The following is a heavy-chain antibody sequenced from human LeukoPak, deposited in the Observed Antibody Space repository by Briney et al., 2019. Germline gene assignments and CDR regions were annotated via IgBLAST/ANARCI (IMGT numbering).Heavy chain of an antibody. CDR2: ISGSGGST. Sequence: LPGGSLRLSCAASGFTFSSYAMSSVRQAPGKGLEWVSAISGSGGSTYYADSVKGRFTISRDNSKNTLYLQMNSLRAEDTAVYYCANIFGSGWRYYYYGMDVWGQGTTVTVSS. D-gene: IGHD6-19*01. V-gene: IGHV3-23*01. J-gene: IGHJ6*02. CDR3: ANIFGSGWRYYYYGMDV. CDR1: GFTFSSYA.